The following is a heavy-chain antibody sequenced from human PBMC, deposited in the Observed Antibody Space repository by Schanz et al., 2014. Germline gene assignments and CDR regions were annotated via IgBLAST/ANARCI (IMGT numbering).Heavy chain of an antibody. J-gene: IGHJ3*02. CDR1: GYTFTDYY. D-gene: IGHD6-13*01. V-gene: IGHV1-2*06. Sequence: QVQLVQSGAEVKKLGASVKVSCKASGYTFTDYYMHWVRQAPGQGLEWMGRINPNSGGTNYAQKFQGRVTMTRDTSSTTAYMELNSLRSDDTAVYYCARNIIATARAYDIWGQGTMVTVSS. CDR2: INPNSGGT. CDR3: ARNIIATARAYDI.